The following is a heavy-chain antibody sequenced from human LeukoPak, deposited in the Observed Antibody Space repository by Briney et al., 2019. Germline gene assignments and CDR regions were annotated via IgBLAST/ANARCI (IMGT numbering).Heavy chain of an antibody. J-gene: IGHJ4*02. CDR3: AREQDIVVVPAATTFDY. Sequence: ASVKVSCKASGYTFTGYYMHWVRQAPGQGLEWMGWINPNSGGTNYAQKFQGRVTMTRDTSISTAYMELGRLRSDDTAVYYCAREQDIVVVPAATTFDYWGQGTLVTVSS. D-gene: IGHD2-2*01. CDR1: GYTFTGYY. CDR2: INPNSGGT. V-gene: IGHV1-2*02.